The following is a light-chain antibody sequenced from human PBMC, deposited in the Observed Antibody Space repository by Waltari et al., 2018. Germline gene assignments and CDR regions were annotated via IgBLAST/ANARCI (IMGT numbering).Light chain of an antibody. J-gene: IGLJ3*02. CDR2: VNSDGSH. V-gene: IGLV4-69*01. CDR3: QTGGHGTWV. CDR1: SGYSSNV. Sequence: LVLTQSPSASASLGASVQLTCRLSSGYSSNVIAWLQQQPGKGPRYLMKVNSDGSHRQGDDIPDRFSASNSGTEYYLTISSLQSEDEADYYCQTGGHGTWVFGGGTKLTVL.